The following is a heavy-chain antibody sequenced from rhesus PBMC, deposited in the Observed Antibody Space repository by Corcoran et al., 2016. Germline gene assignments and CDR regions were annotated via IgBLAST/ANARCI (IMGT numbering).Heavy chain of an antibody. CDR3: ARSKWPRYYVDY. D-gene: IGHD4-23*01. V-gene: IGHV2-174*01. J-gene: IGHJ4*01. Sequence: QVTLKESGPALVKPTQPITMTCTFSGFSLTTRGMGVGWIRQPPWTALELLALIYCDEDKCYSTALKSRLTIYKDTYKNQVVLTMTNMDPVDRATYYCARSKWPRYYVDYWGQGVLVTVSS. CDR1: GFSLTTRGMG. CDR2: IYCDEDK.